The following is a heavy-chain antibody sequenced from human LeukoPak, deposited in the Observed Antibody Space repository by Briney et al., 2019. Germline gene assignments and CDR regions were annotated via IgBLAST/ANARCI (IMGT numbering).Heavy chain of an antibody. V-gene: IGHV3-30-3*01. J-gene: IGHJ4*02. D-gene: IGHD6-13*01. CDR2: ISYDGSNK. CDR3: ARDFRIAAEVGY. CDR1: GFTFSSYA. Sequence: GGSLRLSCAASGFTFSSYAMHWVRQAPGKGLEWVAVISYDGSNKYYADSVKGRFTISRDNSKNTLYLQMNSLRAEDTAVYYCARDFRIAAEVGYWGQGTLVTVSS.